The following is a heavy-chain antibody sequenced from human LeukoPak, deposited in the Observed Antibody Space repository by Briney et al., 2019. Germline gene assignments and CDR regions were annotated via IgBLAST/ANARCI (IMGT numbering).Heavy chain of an antibody. J-gene: IGHJ6*03. Sequence: SETLSLTCTVSGGSISSSSYYWGWIRQPPGKGLEWIGSIYYSGSTYYNPSLKSRVTISVDTSKNQFSLKLSSVTAADTAVYYCARGPTTKDSSGWYRRGFYYYYYMDVWGKGTTVTVSS. D-gene: IGHD6-19*01. CDR2: IYYSGST. CDR3: ARGPTTKDSSGWYRRGFYYYYYMDV. CDR1: GGSISSSSYY. V-gene: IGHV4-39*07.